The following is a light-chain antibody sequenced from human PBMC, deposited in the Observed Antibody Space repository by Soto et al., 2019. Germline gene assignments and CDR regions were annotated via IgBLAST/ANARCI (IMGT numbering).Light chain of an antibody. CDR1: QSVSSN. J-gene: IGKJ1*01. Sequence: EIVLTQSPATPSLSPGERGHLSCKASQSVSSNLAWYQQKPGQAPRLLIYGASTRATGIPARFSGSGSGTEFTLTISSLQSEDFAVYYCQQYNNWPPWTFGQGTKVDIK. V-gene: IGKV3-15*01. CDR3: QQYNNWPPWT. CDR2: GAS.